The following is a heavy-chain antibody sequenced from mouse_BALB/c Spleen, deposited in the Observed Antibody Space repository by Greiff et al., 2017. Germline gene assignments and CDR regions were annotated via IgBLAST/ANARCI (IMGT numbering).Heavy chain of an antibody. D-gene: IGHD2-2*01. CDR3: ASRSYYGYDVFAD. V-gene: IGHV5-6-2*01. Sequence: EVKVVESGGGLVKLGGSLKLSCAASGFTFSSYYMSWVRQTPEKRLELVAAINSNGGSTYYPDTVKGRFTISRDNAKNTLYLQMSSLKSEDTALYYCASRSYYGYDVFADWGQGTLGTVSA. J-gene: IGHJ3*01. CDR2: INSNGGST. CDR1: GFTFSSYY.